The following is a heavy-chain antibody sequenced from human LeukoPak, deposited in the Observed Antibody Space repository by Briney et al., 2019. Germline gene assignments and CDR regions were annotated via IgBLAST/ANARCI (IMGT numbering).Heavy chain of an antibody. Sequence: SETLSLTCTVSGGSISSYYWSWIRQPPGKGLEWIGYTYYSGSTNYNPSLKSRVTISVDTSKNQFSLKLSSVTAADTAVYYCARDLYYYGSGSYSTYNWFDPWGQGTLVTVSS. CDR1: GGSISSYY. J-gene: IGHJ5*02. CDR2: TYYSGST. D-gene: IGHD3-10*01. CDR3: ARDLYYYGSGSYSTYNWFDP. V-gene: IGHV4-59*01.